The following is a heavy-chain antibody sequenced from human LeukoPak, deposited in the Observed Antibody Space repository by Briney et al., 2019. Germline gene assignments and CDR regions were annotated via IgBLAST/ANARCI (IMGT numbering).Heavy chain of an antibody. Sequence: PGGSLRLSRAASGFPFSSYSMNWVGQAPGQGLEWVSSLSRASSFIYYADTVKGRFTISRDNAKNSLYLQMNSLTAEDAAVYYCASSLYYDSSGYMRGLYYFDYWGQGTLVTVSS. CDR3: ASSLYYDSSGYMRGLYYFDY. J-gene: IGHJ4*02. CDR1: GFPFSSYS. CDR2: LSRASSFI. D-gene: IGHD3-22*01. V-gene: IGHV3-21*01.